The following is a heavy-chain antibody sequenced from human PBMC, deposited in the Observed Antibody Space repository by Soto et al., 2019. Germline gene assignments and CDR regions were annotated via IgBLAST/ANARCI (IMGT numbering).Heavy chain of an antibody. J-gene: IGHJ6*02. CDR2: IYPDDSNT. D-gene: IGHD2-8*01. V-gene: IGHV5-51*01. Sequence: PGESLKISCQASGYGFTSYWIGWVRQLPGKGLEWMGVIYPDDSNTIYSPSFQGQVTISADKSITTAYLDWGSLRASDTAVYYCASQDGYYRSYYYGMDVWGQGTSVTVSS. CDR3: ASQDGYYRSYYYGMDV. CDR1: GYGFTSYW.